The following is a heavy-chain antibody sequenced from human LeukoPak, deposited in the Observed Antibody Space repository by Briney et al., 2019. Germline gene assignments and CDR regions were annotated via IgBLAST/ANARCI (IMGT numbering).Heavy chain of an antibody. Sequence: SVKVSCKASGGTFSSYDISWVRQAPGQGLEWMGGIIPIFGTANYAQKFQGRVTITADKSTSTAYMELSSLRSEDTAVYYCASRPRDIVATITDYWGQGTLVTVSS. D-gene: IGHD5-12*01. CDR3: ASRPRDIVATITDY. CDR1: GGTFSSYD. V-gene: IGHV1-69*06. J-gene: IGHJ4*02. CDR2: IIPIFGTA.